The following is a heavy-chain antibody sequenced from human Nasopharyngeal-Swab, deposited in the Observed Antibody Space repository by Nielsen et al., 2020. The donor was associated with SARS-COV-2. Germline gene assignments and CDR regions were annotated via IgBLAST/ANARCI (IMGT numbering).Heavy chain of an antibody. V-gene: IGHV3-30-3*01. D-gene: IGHD1-20*01. Sequence: GESLKISCAASGFTFSSYAMHWVRQAPGKGLEWVAVISYDGSNKYYADSVKGRFTISRDNSKNTLYLQMNSLRAEDTAVYYCARLGYNWNDGGAFDIWGQGTMVTVSS. CDR3: ARLGYNWNDGGAFDI. CDR2: ISYDGSNK. CDR1: GFTFSSYA. J-gene: IGHJ3*02.